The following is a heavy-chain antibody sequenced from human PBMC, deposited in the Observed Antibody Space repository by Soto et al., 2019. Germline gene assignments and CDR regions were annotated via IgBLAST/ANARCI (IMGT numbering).Heavy chain of an antibody. CDR1: GYTVTSYG. D-gene: IGHD5-18*01. CDR2: ISAYNGNT. J-gene: IGHJ3*02. CDR3: ARAGIQLWLRGAFDI. V-gene: IGHV1-18*01. Sequence: XSVKVTFNASGYTVTSYGISLVRQAPGQGLEWMGWISAYNGNTNYARKLQGRVTMTTDTSTSTAYMELSSLRSDDTAVYYCARAGIQLWLRGAFDIWGQGTMVTVS.